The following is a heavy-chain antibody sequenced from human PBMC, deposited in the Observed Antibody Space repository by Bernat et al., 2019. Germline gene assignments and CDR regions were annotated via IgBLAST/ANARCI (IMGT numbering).Heavy chain of an antibody. D-gene: IGHD6-19*01. V-gene: IGHV3-15*07. CDR3: TTDGGQGLGTDFDY. CDR2: IRSRADGGTT. J-gene: IGHJ4*02. Sequence: EVQLVESGGGLVKPGESLRLSCAASGFAFSNAWMNWVRQAPGKGLEWVGRIRSRADGGTTDYAAPVTGSITISRDDSKNTLYLQMNSLKTEDAAVYYCTTDGGQGLGTDFDYWGQGTLVAVSS. CDR1: GFAFSNAW.